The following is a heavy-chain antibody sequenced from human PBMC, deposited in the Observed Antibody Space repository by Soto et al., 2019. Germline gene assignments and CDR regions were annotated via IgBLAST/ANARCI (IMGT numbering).Heavy chain of an antibody. CDR1: GGTFSSYA. D-gene: IGHD3-3*01. Sequence: SVKVSCTASGGTFSSYAISWVRQAPGQGLEWMGGITPIFGTANYAQKFQGRVPITADKSTSTAYMELSSLRSEDTAVYYCARGVFTIFGVVIGRIYYFDYGGQGTLVTVSS. V-gene: IGHV1-69*06. CDR3: ARGVFTIFGVVIGRIYYFDY. J-gene: IGHJ4*02. CDR2: ITPIFGTA.